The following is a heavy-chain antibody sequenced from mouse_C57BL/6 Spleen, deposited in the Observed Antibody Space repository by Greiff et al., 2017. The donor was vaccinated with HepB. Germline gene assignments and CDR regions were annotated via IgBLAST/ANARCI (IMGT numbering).Heavy chain of an antibody. Sequence: EVKVVESGGGLVKPGGSLKLSCAASGFTFSSYAMSWVRQTPEKRLEWVATISDGGSYTYYPDNVKGRFTISRDNAKNNLYLQMSHLKSEDTAMYYCARDGGLLRRDYWGQGTSVTVSS. V-gene: IGHV5-4*01. J-gene: IGHJ4*01. D-gene: IGHD2-3*01. CDR1: GFTFSSYA. CDR2: ISDGGSYT. CDR3: ARDGGLLRRDY.